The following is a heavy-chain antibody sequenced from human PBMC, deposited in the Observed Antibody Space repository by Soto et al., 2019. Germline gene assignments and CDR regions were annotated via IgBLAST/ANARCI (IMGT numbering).Heavy chain of an antibody. J-gene: IGHJ6*02. CDR1: GGSISSGGDY. CDR3: ARDRPPHIVVVPAARYGMDV. V-gene: IGHV4-31*03. CDR2: IYYSGST. Sequence: PSETLSLTCTVSGGSISSGGDYWSWIRQHPGKGLEWIGYIYYSGSTYYNPSLKSRVTISVDTSKNQFSLKLSSVTAADTAVYYCARDRPPHIVVVPAARYGMDVWGQGTTVTVSS. D-gene: IGHD2-2*01.